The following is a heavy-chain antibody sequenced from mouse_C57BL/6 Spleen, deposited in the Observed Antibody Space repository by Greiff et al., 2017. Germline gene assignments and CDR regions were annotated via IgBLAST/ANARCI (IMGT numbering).Heavy chain of an antibody. Sequence: VQLQQSGAELVRPGASVKLSCKASGYTFTDYYINWVKQRPGQGLEWIARIYPGSGNTYYNEKFKGKATLTAEKSSSTAYMQLSSLTSEDSAVYFCAREGLREGWFAYWGQRTLVTVSA. V-gene: IGHV1-76*01. D-gene: IGHD3-1*01. J-gene: IGHJ3*01. CDR2: IYPGSGNT. CDR1: GYTFTDYY. CDR3: AREGLREGWFAY.